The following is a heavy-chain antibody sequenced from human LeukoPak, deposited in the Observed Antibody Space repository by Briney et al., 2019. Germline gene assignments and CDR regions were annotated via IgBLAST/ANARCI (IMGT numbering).Heavy chain of an antibody. D-gene: IGHD5-12*01. CDR2: IVVGSGNT. J-gene: IGHJ4*02. CDR3: AAGYSGYDGTFDY. Sequence: ASVKVSCKASGFTFTSSAMQWVRQARGQRLEWIGWIVVGSGNTNYAQKFQERVTITRDMSTSTAYMELSSLGSEDTAVYYCAAGYSGYDGTFDYWGQGTLVTVSS. V-gene: IGHV1-58*02. CDR1: GFTFTSSA.